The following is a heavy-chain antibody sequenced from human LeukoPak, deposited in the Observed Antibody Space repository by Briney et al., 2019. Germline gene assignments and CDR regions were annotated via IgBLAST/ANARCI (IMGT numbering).Heavy chain of an antibody. CDR1: GFTFSSYA. Sequence: GGSLRLSCAASGFTFSSYAMSWVRQAPGKGLEWVSAISGSGGSTYYADSVKGRFTISRDNSKNTLYLQMNSLRAEDTAVYHCARDTSRDTLLWFGDNLPVGPLQNGMDVWGQGTTVTVSS. V-gene: IGHV3-23*01. CDR3: ARDTSRDTLLWFGDNLPVGPLQNGMDV. D-gene: IGHD3-10*01. J-gene: IGHJ6*02. CDR2: ISGSGGST.